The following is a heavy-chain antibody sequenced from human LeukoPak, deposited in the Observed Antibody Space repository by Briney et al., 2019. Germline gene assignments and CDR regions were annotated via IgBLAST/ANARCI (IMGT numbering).Heavy chain of an antibody. CDR2: INPNSGGA. Sequence: ASVKVSCKASGYTFTDNAMHWVRQTPGQGLEWMGWINPNSGGAILAQKFQDRVIMTRDTSIRTAYMEVSRLGSDDTAEYYCATMGATNFDHWGQGTLVTVSS. CDR1: GYTFTDNA. CDR3: ATMGATNFDH. J-gene: IGHJ4*02. D-gene: IGHD1-26*01. V-gene: IGHV1-2*02.